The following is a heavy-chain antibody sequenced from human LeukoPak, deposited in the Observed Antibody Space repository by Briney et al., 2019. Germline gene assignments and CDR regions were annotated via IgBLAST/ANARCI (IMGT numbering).Heavy chain of an antibody. CDR2: VTATGGST. Sequence: GGSLRLSCAASGFPFSTYAMSWVRQAPGKGLEWVSAVTATGGSTYDADSVKGRFTISRDNTKNPLYLQMNRLGAEDTAVYYCAKDRAVYSGARGFDCWGQGTLVTVSS. CDR1: GFPFSTYA. J-gene: IGHJ4*02. CDR3: AKDRAVYSGARGFDC. D-gene: IGHD5-12*01. V-gene: IGHV3-23*01.